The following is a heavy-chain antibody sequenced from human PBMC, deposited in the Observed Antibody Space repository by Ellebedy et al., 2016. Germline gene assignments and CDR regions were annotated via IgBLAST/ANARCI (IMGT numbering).Heavy chain of an antibody. Sequence: ASVKVSCKASGYSFTNYAIHWVRQAPGQGLEWMGWINTKSRNPAYAQGFTGRFVVSLDTSVSTAYLEISSLKADDTAVYYCARDQASGNGFDYWGQGTLVTVSS. V-gene: IGHV7-4-1*02. J-gene: IGHJ4*02. CDR3: ARDQASGNGFDY. D-gene: IGHD5-12*01. CDR2: INTKSRNP. CDR1: GYSFTNYA.